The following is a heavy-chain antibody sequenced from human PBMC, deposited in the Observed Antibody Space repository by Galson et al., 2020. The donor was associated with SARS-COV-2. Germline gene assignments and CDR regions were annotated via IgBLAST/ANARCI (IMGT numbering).Heavy chain of an antibody. CDR1: GYTFTGYY. D-gene: IGHD3-9*01. CDR2: INPNSGGT. CDR3: ARDVGPDILTGYYDY. J-gene: IGHJ4*02. V-gene: IGHV1-2*02. Sequence: GESLKISCKASGYTFTGYYMHWVRQAPGQGLEWMGWINPNSGGTNYAQKFQGRVTMTRDTSISTAYMELSRLRSDDTAVYYCARDVGPDILTGYYDYWGQGTLVTVSS.